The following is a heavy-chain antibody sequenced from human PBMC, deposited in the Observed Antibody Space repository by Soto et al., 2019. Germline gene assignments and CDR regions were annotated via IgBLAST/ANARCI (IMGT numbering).Heavy chain of an antibody. Sequence: QITLKESGPTLVKPTQTLTLTCTFSGFSVSSSEVGVGWIRQPAGKALEWLALMYWDGDKHYSPFLKGRLTITKDTSKNQVVLTMTNMDPVDTATYYCAHKGGRGAGMDVWGQGTTVTVSS. CDR1: GFSVSSSEVG. CDR3: AHKGGRGAGMDV. V-gene: IGHV2-5*02. D-gene: IGHD2-15*01. CDR2: MYWDGDK. J-gene: IGHJ6*02.